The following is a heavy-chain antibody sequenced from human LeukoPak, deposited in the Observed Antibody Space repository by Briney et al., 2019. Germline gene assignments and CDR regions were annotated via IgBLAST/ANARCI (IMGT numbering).Heavy chain of an antibody. D-gene: IGHD3-10*01. V-gene: IGHV3-30*19. CDR3: AKDQQGGAGSGRFDY. Sequence: GGSLRPSCAASGFTFSTYGMHWVRQSPGKGLEWLAIISFDGAYRYYADSVKGRFTISRDISKNTFYLQMSSLTADDAALYYCAKDQQGGAGSGRFDYWGQGTLVTVSS. CDR1: GFTFSTYG. J-gene: IGHJ4*02. CDR2: ISFDGAYR.